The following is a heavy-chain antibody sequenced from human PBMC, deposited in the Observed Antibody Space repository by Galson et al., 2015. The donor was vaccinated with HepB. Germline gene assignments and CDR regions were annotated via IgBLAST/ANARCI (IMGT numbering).Heavy chain of an antibody. J-gene: IGHJ4*02. CDR2: IYYSGST. CDR1: GGSISSSSYY. Sequence: SETLSLTCTVSGGSISSSSYYWGWIRQPPGKGLEWIGSIYYSGSTYYNPSLKSRVTISVDTSKNQFSLKLSSVTAADTAVYYCASIKYGPSTVDYWGQGTLVTVSS. V-gene: IGHV4-39*01. D-gene: IGHD1-14*01. CDR3: ASIKYGPSTVDY.